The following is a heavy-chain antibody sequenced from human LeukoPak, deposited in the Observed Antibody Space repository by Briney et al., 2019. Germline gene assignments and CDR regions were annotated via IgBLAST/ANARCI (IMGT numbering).Heavy chain of an antibody. J-gene: IGHJ4*02. V-gene: IGHV1-3*01. CDR2: INAGNGNT. D-gene: IGHD3-3*01. CDR3: ARTLSVGGYYNY. CDR1: GYTFTSYG. Sequence: ASVKVSCKASGYTFTSYGISWVRQAPGQRLEWMGWINAGNGNTKYSQKFQGRVTITRDTSASTAYMELSSLRSEDTAVYYCARTLSVGGYYNYWGQGTLVTVSS.